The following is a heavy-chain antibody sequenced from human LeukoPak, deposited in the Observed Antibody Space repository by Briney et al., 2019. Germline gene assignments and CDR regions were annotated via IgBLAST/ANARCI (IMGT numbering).Heavy chain of an antibody. V-gene: IGHV3-23*01. D-gene: IGHD5-18*01. Sequence: GGSLRLSCAASGFTFSSYAMSWVRQVPGKGLEWVSAISGSGGSTYYADSVKGRFTISRDNSKNTLYLQMNSLRAEDTAVYYCAKDLDTAMASYYYYGMDVWGQGTTVTVSS. J-gene: IGHJ6*02. CDR3: AKDLDTAMASYYYYGMDV. CDR1: GFTFSSYA. CDR2: ISGSGGST.